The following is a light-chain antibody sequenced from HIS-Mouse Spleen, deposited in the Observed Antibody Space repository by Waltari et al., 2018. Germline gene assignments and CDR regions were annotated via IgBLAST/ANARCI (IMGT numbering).Light chain of an antibody. J-gene: IGLJ3*02. Sequence: QAVVTHEPSLTVSPGGTVTLPCGPSTGAATCGHYPYWFQQTPGPAPRTLIYDTSNKHSWTPARFSGSLLGGKAALTLSGAQPEDEAEYYCLLSYSGARPWVFGGGTKLTVL. CDR3: LLSYSGARPWV. CDR1: TGAATCGHY. CDR2: DTS. V-gene: IGLV7-46*01.